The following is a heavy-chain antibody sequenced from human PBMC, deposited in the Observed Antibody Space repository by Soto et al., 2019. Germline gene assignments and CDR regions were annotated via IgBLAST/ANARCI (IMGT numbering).Heavy chain of an antibody. Sequence: EAQLLESGGGLVQPGGSLRLSCVASGFTFSTYAMSWVRQAPGKGLEWVSAINAGSGSTYYADSVKGRFTISRDNSINTLYLQMNSLRTGDTAVYYCAHPRGYGVFDAYDIWGQGAMVTVSS. CDR3: AHPRGYGVFDAYDI. V-gene: IGHV3-23*01. CDR1: GFTFSTYA. J-gene: IGHJ3*02. CDR2: INAGSGST. D-gene: IGHD4-17*01.